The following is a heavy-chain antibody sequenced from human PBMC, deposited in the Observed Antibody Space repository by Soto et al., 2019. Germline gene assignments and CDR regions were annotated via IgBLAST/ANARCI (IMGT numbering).Heavy chain of an antibody. Sequence: QVQLQESGPGLVKPSQTLSLTCTVSGGSISSGGYYWSWIRQHPGKGLEWIGYIYYSGSTYYNPSLKSRVTISVDTSKNQFSLKLSSVTAADTAVYYCANSMVRGSDNYYYGMDVWGQGTTVTVSS. CDR2: IYYSGST. CDR1: GGSISSGGYY. CDR3: ANSMVRGSDNYYYGMDV. D-gene: IGHD3-10*01. J-gene: IGHJ6*02. V-gene: IGHV4-31*03.